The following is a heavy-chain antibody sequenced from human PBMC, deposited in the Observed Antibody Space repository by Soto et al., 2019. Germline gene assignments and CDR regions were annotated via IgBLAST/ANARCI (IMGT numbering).Heavy chain of an antibody. Sequence: GGSLRLSCAASGFNFISYGMTWVRQAPGKGLEWGSFSSATVACTYYADSVKGRSTISRDNAKNTLSLQMTSLSADDPAVYYFEKARRARGNYGFYSDFWGQVALVTVSS. J-gene: IGHJ4*02. V-gene: IGHV3-23*01. CDR1: GFNFISYG. D-gene: IGHD1-7*01. CDR3: EKARRARGNYGFYSDF. CDR2: SSATVACT.